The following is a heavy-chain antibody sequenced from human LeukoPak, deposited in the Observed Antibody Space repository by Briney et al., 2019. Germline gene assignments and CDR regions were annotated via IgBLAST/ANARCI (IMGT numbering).Heavy chain of an antibody. J-gene: IGHJ4*02. CDR1: GFTFDDYA. CDR2: ISWNSGSI. V-gene: IGHV3-9*01. D-gene: IGHD1-26*01. Sequence: GGSLRLSCAASGFTFDDYAMHWVRQAPGEGLEWVSGISWNSGSIGYADSVKGRFTISRDNAKNSLYLQMNSLRAEDTALYYCAKVRRARTLGELLLEFDYWGQGTLVTVSS. CDR3: AKVRRARTLGELLLEFDY.